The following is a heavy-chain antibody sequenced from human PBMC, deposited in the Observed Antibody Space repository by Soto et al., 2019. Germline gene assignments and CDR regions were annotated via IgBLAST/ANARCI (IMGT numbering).Heavy chain of an antibody. Sequence: SVKVSCKASGGTFSSYTISWVRQAPGQGLEWMGRIIPILGIANYAQKFQGRATITADKSTSTAYMELSSLRSEDTAVYYCARESTAYSSSYYFDYWGQGTLVTVSS. D-gene: IGHD6-13*01. CDR1: GGTFSSYT. J-gene: IGHJ4*02. V-gene: IGHV1-69*04. CDR3: ARESTAYSSSYYFDY. CDR2: IIPILGIA.